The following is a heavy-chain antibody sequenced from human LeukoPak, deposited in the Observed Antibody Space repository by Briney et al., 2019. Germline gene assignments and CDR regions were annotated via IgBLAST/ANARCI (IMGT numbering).Heavy chain of an antibody. CDR1: GYTFTSYY. CDR3: ASFGVSKDI. D-gene: IGHD3-10*01. V-gene: IGHV1-46*01. Sequence: ASVKVSCKASGYTFTSYYMHWVRQAPGQGLEWMGIINPSGGSASYAQKFQGRVTMTRDMSTSTVYMELSSLRSEDTAVYHCASFGVSKDIWGQRTMVTVSS. CDR2: INPSGGSA. J-gene: IGHJ3*02.